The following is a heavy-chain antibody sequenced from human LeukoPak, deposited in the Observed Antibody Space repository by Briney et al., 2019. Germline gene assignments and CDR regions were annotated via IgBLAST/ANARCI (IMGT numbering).Heavy chain of an antibody. CDR3: ARALHGDFFFYMDV. J-gene: IGHJ6*03. CDR1: GDSISSSTDY. D-gene: IGHD4-17*01. V-gene: IGHV4-39*02. Sequence: SETLSLTCTVSGDSISSSTDYWEWIRHPPGKGLEWIGNFYYNKYSHYNPSLTSRVTISVDTSKNQFSLKLTSLTAADTAVYYWARALHGDFFFYMDVWGKGTTVTVSS. CDR2: FYYNKYS.